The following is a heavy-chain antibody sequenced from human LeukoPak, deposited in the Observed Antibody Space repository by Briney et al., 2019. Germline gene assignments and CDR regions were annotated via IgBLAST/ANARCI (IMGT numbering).Heavy chain of an antibody. J-gene: IGHJ5*02. Sequence: GASVKVSCKASGYTFTSYDSNWLRQAPGQGLEWMGWMNPNSGNTGYAQKFQGRVTMTRNTSISTAYMELSSLRSEDTAVYYCARGHNWNFDPWGQGTLVTVSS. CDR2: MNPNSGNT. V-gene: IGHV1-8*01. D-gene: IGHD1-7*01. CDR3: ARGHNWNFDP. CDR1: GYTFTSYD.